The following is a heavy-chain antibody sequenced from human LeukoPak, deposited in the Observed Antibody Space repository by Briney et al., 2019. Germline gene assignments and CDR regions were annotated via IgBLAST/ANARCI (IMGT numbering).Heavy chain of an antibody. V-gene: IGHV4-39*01. CDR3: ATYCSTTSCPHRRALDI. Sequence: KPSETLSLTCTVSGGSISSTGYYWGWIRQPPGRGLEWIGTIYYSGSTYYNPSLKSRVTITVDTSNDQFSLKLNSVTAADTAVYYCATYCSTTSCPHRRALDIWGQGTMVTVSS. CDR2: IYYSGST. CDR1: GGSISSTGYY. J-gene: IGHJ3*02. D-gene: IGHD2-2*01.